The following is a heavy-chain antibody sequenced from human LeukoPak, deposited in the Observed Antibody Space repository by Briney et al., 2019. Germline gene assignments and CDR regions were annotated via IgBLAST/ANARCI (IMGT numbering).Heavy chain of an antibody. D-gene: IGHD2-2*01. CDR3: AQGSSTSDLYYYYYMDV. CDR2: INPNSGGT. CDR1: GYTFTGYY. V-gene: IGHV1-2*02. J-gene: IGHJ6*03. Sequence: ASVKVSCKASGYTFTGYYMYWVRQAPGQGLEWMGWINPNSGGTNYAQKFQGRVTMTRDTSISTAYMELSRLKSDDTAVYCCAQGSSTSDLYYYYYMDVWGKGTTVTVSS.